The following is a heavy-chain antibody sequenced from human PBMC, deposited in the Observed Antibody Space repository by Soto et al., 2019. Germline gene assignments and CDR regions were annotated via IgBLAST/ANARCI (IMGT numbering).Heavy chain of an antibody. V-gene: IGHV3-7*01. Sequence: GGSLRLSCAASGFTFSSDWMSWVRQAPGKGLEWVANIKQDGSEKYYVDSVKGRFTISRDNANNSLYLQMNSLRAEDTAVYYCARAGNWGQGTLVTVSS. D-gene: IGHD3-10*01. CDR3: ARAGN. CDR2: IKQDGSEK. J-gene: IGHJ4*02. CDR1: GFTFSSDW.